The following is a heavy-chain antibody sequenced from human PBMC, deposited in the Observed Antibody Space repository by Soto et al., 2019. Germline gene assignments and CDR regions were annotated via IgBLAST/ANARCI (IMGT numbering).Heavy chain of an antibody. CDR1: GFTFSSYA. J-gene: IGHJ3*02. D-gene: IGHD2-8*01. V-gene: IGHV3-30-3*01. Sequence: GGSLRLSCAASGFTFSSYAMHWVRQAPGKGLEWVAVISYDGSNKYYADSVKGRFTISRDNSKNTLYLQMNSLRAEDTAVYYCARDSMLVKGFGAFDIWGQGTMVTVSS. CDR3: ARDSMLVKGFGAFDI. CDR2: ISYDGSNK.